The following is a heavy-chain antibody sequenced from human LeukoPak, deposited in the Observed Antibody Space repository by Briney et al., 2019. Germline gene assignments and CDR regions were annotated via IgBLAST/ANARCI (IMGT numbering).Heavy chain of an antibody. CDR1: GFTFSSYS. CDR3: ARAVVPAATTHLDY. D-gene: IGHD2-2*01. V-gene: IGHV3-30-3*01. CDR2: ISYDGNNK. J-gene: IGHJ4*02. Sequence: GGSLGLSCLASGFTFSSYSMHWVRQAPGKGLEWVAVISYDGNNKYYPDSVKGRFTISRDNSKNTLFLQMSSLRVEDTAVYYCARAVVPAATTHLDYWGQGTLVIVSS.